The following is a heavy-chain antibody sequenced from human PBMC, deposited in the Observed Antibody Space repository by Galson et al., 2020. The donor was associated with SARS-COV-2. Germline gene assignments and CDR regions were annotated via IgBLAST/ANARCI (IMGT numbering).Heavy chain of an antibody. Sequence: SETLSLTCTVPGGSISSYYWSWIRQPPGKGLEWIGYIYYSGSTNYNPSRKSQVTISVDTSKNQFSLKLSSVTAADTAVYYCARGGRSSSSAEIFDYWGQGTLVTVSS. J-gene: IGHJ4*02. D-gene: IGHD6-6*01. V-gene: IGHV4-59*01. CDR2: IYYSGST. CDR1: GGSISSYY. CDR3: ARGGRSSSSAEIFDY.